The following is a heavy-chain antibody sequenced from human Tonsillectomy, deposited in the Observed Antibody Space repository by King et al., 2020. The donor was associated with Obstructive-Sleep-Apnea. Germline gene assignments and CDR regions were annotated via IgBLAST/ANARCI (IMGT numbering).Heavy chain of an antibody. V-gene: IGHV4-59*03. D-gene: IGHD1-26*01. CDR2: LYYSGSL. J-gene: IGHJ3*02. Sequence: VQLQESGPGLVKPSETLSLTCTVSGASITNYYWSWIRQPPGKGLEWIGYLYYSGSLNYNPSLRSRVTISVDTSKTQFSLRLTSVTAADTAVYYCAKLRWELPGRDAFDIWGQGTMVTVSS. CDR3: AKLRWELPGRDAFDI. CDR1: GASITNYY.